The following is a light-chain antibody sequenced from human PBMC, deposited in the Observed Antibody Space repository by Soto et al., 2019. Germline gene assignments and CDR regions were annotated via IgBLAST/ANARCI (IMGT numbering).Light chain of an antibody. CDR2: EVS. CDR1: SSDVGGYSY. CDR3: SSYTSSSTYG. V-gene: IGLV2-14*01. Sequence: QSVLTQPASVSGSPGQSITISCTGTSSDVGGYSYVSWYQQHPGKAPKLMIYEVSNRPSGVSNRFSGSKSGNTASLTISGLQAEDEADYYCSSYTSSSTYGFGTGTKVTVL. J-gene: IGLJ1*01.